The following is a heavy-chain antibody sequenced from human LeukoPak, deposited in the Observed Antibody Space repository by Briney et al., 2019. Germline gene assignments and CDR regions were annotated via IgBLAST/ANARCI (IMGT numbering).Heavy chain of an antibody. V-gene: IGHV3-23*01. Sequence: PGGSLRLSSAASGFTFSDYYMSWIRQAPGKGLEWVSAISGSGGSTYYADSVRGRFTISRDNSKNTLFLQMNSLRAEDTAIYYCAKDTGLITMMHPFDYWGQGTLVTVSS. CDR1: GFTFSDYY. CDR3: AKDTGLITMMHPFDY. J-gene: IGHJ4*02. CDR2: ISGSGGST. D-gene: IGHD3-22*01.